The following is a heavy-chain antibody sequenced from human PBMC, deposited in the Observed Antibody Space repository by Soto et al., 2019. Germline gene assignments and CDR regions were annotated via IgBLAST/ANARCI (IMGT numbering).Heavy chain of an antibody. CDR1: GFTFSDYY. V-gene: IGHV3-11*01. D-gene: IGHD2-15*01. CDR3: ARRLGVAASPDY. CDR2: ISPSGSTI. Sequence: QVQLVESGGGLVKPGGSLRLSCAASGFTFSDYYMSWIRQAPGKGLEWISYISPSGSTIYYADSVKGRFTISRDNAKNSLDLQMRSLSAEDTAVYYCARRLGVAASPDYLGQGTPVTVSS. J-gene: IGHJ4*02.